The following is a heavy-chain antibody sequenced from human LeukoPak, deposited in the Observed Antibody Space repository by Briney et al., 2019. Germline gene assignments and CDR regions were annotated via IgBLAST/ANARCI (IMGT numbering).Heavy chain of an antibody. CDR2: IRYDGSNQ. CDR3: AKDHFGSSWPYYIDY. J-gene: IGHJ4*02. Sequence: GGSLRLSCAASGFTSSSYGMHWVRQAPGKGLEWVAFIRYDGSNQYSADSVKGRFTISRDNSKNTLYLQMNSLRAEDTAVYYCAKDHFGSSWPYYIDYWGQGTLVTVSS. V-gene: IGHV3-30*02. CDR1: GFTSSSYG. D-gene: IGHD6-13*01.